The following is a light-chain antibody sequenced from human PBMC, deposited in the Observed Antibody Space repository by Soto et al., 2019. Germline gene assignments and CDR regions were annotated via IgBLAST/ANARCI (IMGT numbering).Light chain of an antibody. V-gene: IGKV3-20*01. CDR2: GAS. CDR3: QHYGSSRWT. J-gene: IGKJ1*01. Sequence: EIVLTQSPGTLSLSPRERATLSCRASQSVSSTYLAWYQQKPGQAPRLLIYGASTRATGLPDRFSGSGSGTDFTLTISRMEPEDFAVYYCQHYGSSRWTFGQGTKVEIK. CDR1: QSVSSTY.